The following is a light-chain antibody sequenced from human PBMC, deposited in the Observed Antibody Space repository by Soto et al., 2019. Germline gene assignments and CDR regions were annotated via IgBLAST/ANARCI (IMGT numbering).Light chain of an antibody. Sequence: DIVLTQSPVSLAVSLGERATITCKSSQSILYSSTNRNYLSWYQQKPGQPPKLLISWASTRESGVPDRFSGSGSGTDFTLTISILQAEDVVVSYCQQYYTTPSITFGQGTRMVIK. V-gene: IGKV4-1*01. J-gene: IGKJ5*01. CDR3: QQYYTTPSIT. CDR1: QSILYSSTNRNY. CDR2: WAS.